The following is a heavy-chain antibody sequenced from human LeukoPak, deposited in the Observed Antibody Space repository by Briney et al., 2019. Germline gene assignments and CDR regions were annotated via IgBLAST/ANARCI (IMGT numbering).Heavy chain of an antibody. J-gene: IGHJ4*02. D-gene: IGHD3-16*01. Sequence: GESLKISCKASVFSFTNYWIAWVRQMPGEGLEWMGSIYPGDSDTRYNPSFQGQVTISADKSIKTAYLQWSSLKASDTAMYYCARRRGCKTGGFYFGYRGQGSLVTVSS. CDR3: ARRRGCKTGGFYFGY. CDR1: VFSFTNYW. CDR2: IYPGDSDT. V-gene: IGHV5-51*01.